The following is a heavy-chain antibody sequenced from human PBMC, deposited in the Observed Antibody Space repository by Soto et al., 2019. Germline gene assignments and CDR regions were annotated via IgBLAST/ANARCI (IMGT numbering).Heavy chain of an antibody. CDR2: IYPGDSDT. V-gene: IGHV5-51*01. CDR1: GYSFTSYW. D-gene: IGHD3-3*01. Sequence: GESLKISCKGSGYSFTSYWIGWVRQMPGKGLEWMGIIYPGDSDTRYSPSFQGQVTISADKSISTAYLQWSSLKASDTAMYYCARLINDLWSGYYGMDVWGQGNTVTVSS. J-gene: IGHJ6*02. CDR3: ARLINDLWSGYYGMDV.